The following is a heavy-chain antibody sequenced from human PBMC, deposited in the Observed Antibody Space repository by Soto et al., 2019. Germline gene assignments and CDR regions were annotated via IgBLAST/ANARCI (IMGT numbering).Heavy chain of an antibody. D-gene: IGHD2-15*01. V-gene: IGHV1-69*02. CDR3: ARTSPDIVVVVAATIKGYYFDY. CDR1: GGTFSSYT. CDR2: IIPILGIA. Sequence: SVKVSCKASGGTFSSYTISWVRQAPGQGLEWMGRIIPILGIANYAQKFQGRVTITADKSTSTAYMELSSLRSEDTAVYYCARTSPDIVVVVAATIKGYYFDYWGQGTLVTVSS. J-gene: IGHJ4*02.